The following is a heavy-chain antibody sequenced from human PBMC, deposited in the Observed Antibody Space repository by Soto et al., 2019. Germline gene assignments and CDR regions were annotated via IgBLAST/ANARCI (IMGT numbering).Heavy chain of an antibody. CDR1: GGSFSGYY. CDR2: INHSGST. Sequence: PSETLSLTCAVYGGSFSGYYWSWIRQPPGKGLEWIGEINHSGSTNYNPSLKSRVTISVDTSKNQFSLKLSSVTAADTAVYYCARGQSHYRYWGQGTLVTVSS. D-gene: IGHD1-26*01. J-gene: IGHJ4*02. CDR3: ARGQSHYRY. V-gene: IGHV4-34*01.